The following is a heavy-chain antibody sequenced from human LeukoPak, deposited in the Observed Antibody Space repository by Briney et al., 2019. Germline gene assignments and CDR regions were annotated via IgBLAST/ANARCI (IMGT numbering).Heavy chain of an antibody. D-gene: IGHD3-10*01. CDR1: GYIFTNYY. CDR2: INPSGGST. J-gene: IGHJ4*02. Sequence: ASVTVSCKASGYIFTNYYMHWVRQAPGQGLEWMGTINPSGGSTTYAQKFQGRVTKTRDTSTSTVYMELSSLRTEDMAVYYCARDHGSAYYRAPRHWGQGTLVTVSS. V-gene: IGHV1-46*01. CDR3: ARDHGSAYYRAPRH.